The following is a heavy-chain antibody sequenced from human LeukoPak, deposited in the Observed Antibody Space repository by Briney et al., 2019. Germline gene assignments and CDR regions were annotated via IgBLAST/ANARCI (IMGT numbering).Heavy chain of an antibody. CDR3: ARARGLTGN. V-gene: IGHV4-34*01. CDR2: INHSGST. CDR1: GGSFSGYY. J-gene: IGHJ4*02. Sequence: SETLSLTCAVYGGSFSGYYWSWIRQPPGKGLEWIGEINHSGSTNYNPSLKGRVTISVDTSKNQFSLKLSSVTAADTAVYYCARARGLTGNWGQGTLVTVSS. D-gene: IGHD3-9*01.